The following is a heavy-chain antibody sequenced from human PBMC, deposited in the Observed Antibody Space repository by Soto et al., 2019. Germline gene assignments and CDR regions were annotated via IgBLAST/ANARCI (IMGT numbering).Heavy chain of an antibody. J-gene: IGHJ6*02. Sequence: PGGSLRLSCAASGFTFSSYGMHWVRQAPGKGLEWVAFTTSQSYGGTTEYAASVKGRFSISRDDSKNIAYLQMNSLQTADTAIYYCARDGDYYGMDVWGQGTTVTVYS. CDR1: GFTFSSYG. D-gene: IGHD3-3*01. CDR2: TTSQSYGGTT. V-gene: IGHV3-49*04. CDR3: ARDGDYYGMDV.